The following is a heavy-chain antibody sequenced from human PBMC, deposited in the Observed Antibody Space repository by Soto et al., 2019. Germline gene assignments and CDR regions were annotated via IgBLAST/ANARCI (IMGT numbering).Heavy chain of an antibody. CDR2: ISYDGSNK. Sequence: PGGSLRLSCAASGFTFSSYAMHWVRQAPGKGLEWVAVISYDGSNKYYADSVKGRFTISRDNSKNTLYLQMNSLRAEDTAVYYCAGSGEAVSSSWFHYYYYYGMDVWGQGTTVTVSS. D-gene: IGHD6-13*01. CDR1: GFTFSSYA. CDR3: AGSGEAVSSSWFHYYYYYGMDV. V-gene: IGHV3-30-3*01. J-gene: IGHJ6*02.